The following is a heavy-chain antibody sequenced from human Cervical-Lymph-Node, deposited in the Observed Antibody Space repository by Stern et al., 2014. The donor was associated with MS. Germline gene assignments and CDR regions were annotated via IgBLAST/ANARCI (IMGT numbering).Heavy chain of an antibody. CDR2: IGWDDDK. V-gene: IGHV2-70*04. CDR3: ARSFYDYESAALGPFDY. D-gene: IGHD3-22*01. J-gene: IGHJ4*02. CDR1: GFSLSTSGMR. Sequence: ESGPALVKPTQALTLTCTFSGFSLSTSGMRVSWIRQPPGKALEWLASIGWDDDKFSRHSLKNRLTLSQGTSKNQVVFTMTNMDPLDTATYYCARSFYDYESAALGPFDYGGQGTLVTVSS.